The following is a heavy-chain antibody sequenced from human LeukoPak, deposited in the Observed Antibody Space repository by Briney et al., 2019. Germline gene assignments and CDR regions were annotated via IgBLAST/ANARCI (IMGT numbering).Heavy chain of an antibody. Sequence: PSETLSLTCTVSGGSISSSSYYWGWIRQPPGKGLEWIGSIYYSGSTNYNPSLKSRVTISVDTSKNQFSLKLSSVTAADTAVYYCARARGGYSYGPTTYYYYMDVWGKGTTVTVSS. V-gene: IGHV4-39*07. J-gene: IGHJ6*03. D-gene: IGHD5-18*01. CDR2: IYYSGST. CDR1: GGSISSSSYY. CDR3: ARARGGYSYGPTTYYYYMDV.